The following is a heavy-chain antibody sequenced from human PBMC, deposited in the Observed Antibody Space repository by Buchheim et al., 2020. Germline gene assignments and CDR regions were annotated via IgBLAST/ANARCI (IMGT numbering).Heavy chain of an antibody. CDR3: ARVKRGYCSGGSCYSRGIDY. D-gene: IGHD2-15*01. CDR1: GGSFSGYY. V-gene: IGHV4-34*01. Sequence: QVQLQQWGAGLLKPSETLSLTCAVYGGSFSGYYWSWIRQPPGKGLEWIGEINHSGSTNYNPSLKSRVTISVDTSKNQFSLKLSSVTAADTAVYYCARVKRGYCSGGSCYSRGIDYWGQGTL. CDR2: INHSGST. J-gene: IGHJ4*02.